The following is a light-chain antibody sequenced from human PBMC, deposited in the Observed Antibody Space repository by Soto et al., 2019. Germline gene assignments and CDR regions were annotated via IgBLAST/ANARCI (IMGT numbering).Light chain of an antibody. CDR3: SSYTNTSTLV. CDR2: DVS. J-gene: IGLJ6*01. CDR1: SSDVGAYNL. V-gene: IGLV2-14*02. Sequence: QSALTQPASVSGSPGQSITISCTGTSSDVGAYNLVSWYQQHPGRAPKLFIFDVSDRPSGVSDRFSGSKSGNTASLTISGLQAEDEASYYCSSYTNTSTLVFGRGTKVTVL.